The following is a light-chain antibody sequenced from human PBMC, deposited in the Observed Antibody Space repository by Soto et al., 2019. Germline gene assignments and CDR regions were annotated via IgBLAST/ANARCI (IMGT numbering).Light chain of an antibody. CDR2: EVS. CDR3: SSYTSSSTLD. Sequence: QSVLTQPASVSGSPGQSITISCTGTSSDVGGYNYVSWYQQHPGKAPKLMIYEVSNRPSGVSNRFSGSKSSNTASLTISGLQAEDEADYYCSSYTSSSTLDFGTGTKLTVL. CDR1: SSDVGGYNY. J-gene: IGLJ1*01. V-gene: IGLV2-14*01.